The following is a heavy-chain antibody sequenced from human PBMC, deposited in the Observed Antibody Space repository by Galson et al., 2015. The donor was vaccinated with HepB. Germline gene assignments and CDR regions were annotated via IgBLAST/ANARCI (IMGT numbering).Heavy chain of an antibody. Sequence: QSGAEVKKPGESLRISCKGSGYSFTSYWISWVRQMPGKGLEWMGRIDPSDSYTNYSPSFQGHVTISADKSISTAYLQWSSLTASDTAMYYCARLGRLTNHPTEHYYYYYGMDVWGQGTTVTVSS. CDR3: ARLGRLTNHPTEHYYYYYGMDV. J-gene: IGHJ6*02. CDR2: IDPSDSYT. V-gene: IGHV5-10-1*01. CDR1: GYSFTSYW. D-gene: IGHD1-14*01.